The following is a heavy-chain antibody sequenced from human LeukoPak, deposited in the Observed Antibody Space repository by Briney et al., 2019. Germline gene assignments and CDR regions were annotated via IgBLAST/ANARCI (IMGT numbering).Heavy chain of an antibody. CDR3: AKYPGVGAAGPYSYYDY. Sequence: GGSLGLSCAASGFTFTNYWMSWVRQAPGKGLEWVANIKQDGSAKNYVDFVKGRFTISRDNAKNSLYLQMNSLRVEDTAVYYCAKYPGVGAAGPYSYYDYWGQGTLVTVST. D-gene: IGHD6-13*01. CDR1: GFTFTNYW. V-gene: IGHV3-7*01. J-gene: IGHJ4*02. CDR2: IKQDGSAK.